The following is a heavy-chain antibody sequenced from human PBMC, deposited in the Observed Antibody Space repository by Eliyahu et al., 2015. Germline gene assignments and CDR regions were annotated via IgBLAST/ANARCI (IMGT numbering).Heavy chain of an antibody. CDR2: ISGSGDGT. CDR1: GFTFGSYA. V-gene: IGHV3-23*01. D-gene: IGHD1-26*01. CDR3: AKDPLSGSRVGARQGV. J-gene: IGHJ6*02. Sequence: EVQLLESGGGLVQXGGSLRLSCAASGFTFGSYAMXWVRQAPGKGLEWVSGISGSGDGTYYADSVKGRFTISRDNSKNTLYLQMNSLRAEDTAVYYCAKDPLSGSRVGARQGVWGQGTTVTVSS.